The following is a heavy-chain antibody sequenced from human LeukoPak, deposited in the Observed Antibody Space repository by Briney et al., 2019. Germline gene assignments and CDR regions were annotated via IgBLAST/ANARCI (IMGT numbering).Heavy chain of an antibody. D-gene: IGHD3-22*01. CDR3: VRASGTDSSGYVAIDF. CDR2: INSDGSHT. J-gene: IGHJ4*02. Sequence: GGSLRLSCAASGFNFSSHWMHWVRQPPGKGLVWVSRINSDGSHTTYANSMKGRFTISRDNAKNTLYLQMNSLRAEDTSVYYCVRASGTDSSGYVAIDFWGQGTLVTVSS. CDR1: GFNFSSHW. V-gene: IGHV3-74*01.